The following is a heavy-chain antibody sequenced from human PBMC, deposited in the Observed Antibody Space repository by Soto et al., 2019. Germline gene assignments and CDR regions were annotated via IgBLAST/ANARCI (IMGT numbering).Heavy chain of an antibody. CDR3: ARTTAVPNTLRSRYFFDY. Sequence: PSATLSLTSPVSGGSISSYYWSWIRHPPGKGLEWIGYIYYSGSTNYNPSLKSRVTISVDLSKNQFSLRLSSVTTADTALYYCARTTAVPNTLRSRYFFDYWGQGTLVTVSS. CDR2: IYYSGST. D-gene: IGHD4-17*01. CDR1: GGSISSYY. J-gene: IGHJ4*02. V-gene: IGHV4-59*01.